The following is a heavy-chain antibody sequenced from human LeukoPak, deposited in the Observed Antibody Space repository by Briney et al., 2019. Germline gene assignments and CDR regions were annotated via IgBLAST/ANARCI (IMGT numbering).Heavy chain of an antibody. V-gene: IGHV4-59*11. J-gene: IGHJ4*02. D-gene: IGHD2-2*01. CDR2: IFSTGTT. CDR3: ARFSSDCSTASCYLTY. Sequence: PSETLSLTCTVSGGSLSSHYWSWIRQPPGKGLELIGHIFSTGTTFYNPSLSGRVSISLDTSRNQFFLKLTSVTAADTAVYYCARFSSDCSTASCYLTYWGQGTLVTVSS. CDR1: GGSLSSHY.